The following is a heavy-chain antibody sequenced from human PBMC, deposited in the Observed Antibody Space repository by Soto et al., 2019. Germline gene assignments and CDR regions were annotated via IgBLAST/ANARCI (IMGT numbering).Heavy chain of an antibody. CDR1: GGSFSTYH. J-gene: IGHJ3*02. D-gene: IGHD3-9*01. CDR2: INHSGNN. Sequence: SETLSLTCVVSGGSFSTYHYNWIRQSPGKGLEWIGEINHSGNNNYSPSLKSRVTMSLDTSKNQFSLKLTSVTAADTAVYYCARGGSNDWQVAFDIWGQGAMVTVSS. V-gene: IGHV4-34*01. CDR3: ARGGSNDWQVAFDI.